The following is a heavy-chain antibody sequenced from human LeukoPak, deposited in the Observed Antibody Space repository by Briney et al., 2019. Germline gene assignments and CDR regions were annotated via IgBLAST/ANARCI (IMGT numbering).Heavy chain of an antibody. CDR1: GASISSYSC. J-gene: IGHJ5*02. Sequence: SETLSLTCAVSGASISSYSCWSWIRQPAGKGLERIGRVFTSGSTNYNPSLGRRVTVSLDTSKHQFSLRLPSVTAADTAVYYCVGDDTGFDPWGQGTQVTVSS. V-gene: IGHV4-4*07. CDR2: VFTSGST. CDR3: VGDDTGFDP.